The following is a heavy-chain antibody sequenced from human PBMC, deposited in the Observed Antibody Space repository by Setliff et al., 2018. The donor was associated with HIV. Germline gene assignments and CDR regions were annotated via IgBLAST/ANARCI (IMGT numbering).Heavy chain of an antibody. D-gene: IGHD1-26*01. CDR2: INPNGDT. CDR1: GGSFSGHF. V-gene: IGHV4-34*01. J-gene: IGHJ4*01. Sequence: LSLTCAVYGGSFSGHFWTWIRQPPGKGLEWIGNINPNGDTNYNYIPSMKGRLTLSLDTSKNQFSLTLRSVTAADTAVYYCASLLVFPAGGLFDFWGHGNLVTVSS. CDR3: ASLLVFPAGGLFDF.